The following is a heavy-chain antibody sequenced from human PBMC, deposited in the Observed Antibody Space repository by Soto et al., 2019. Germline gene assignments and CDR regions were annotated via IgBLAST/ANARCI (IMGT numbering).Heavy chain of an antibody. Sequence: SETLSLTCIVSGDSISSSSYSWAWIRQPPGKGLEWIGTIYYVVNTYYNPSLKSRVTISVDTSKNQFSLELTSVTAADTAVYYCARMEYYASRSYPTHAFDIWGQGKMVTVSS. CDR3: ARMEYYASRSYPTHAFDI. CDR2: IYYVVNT. D-gene: IGHD3-10*01. J-gene: IGHJ3*02. CDR1: GDSISSSSYS. V-gene: IGHV4-39*01.